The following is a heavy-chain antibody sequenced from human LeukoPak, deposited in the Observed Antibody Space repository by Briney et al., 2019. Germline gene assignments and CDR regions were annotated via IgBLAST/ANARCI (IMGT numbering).Heavy chain of an antibody. J-gene: IGHJ4*02. CDR2: FYYSGST. D-gene: IGHD5-24*01. Sequence: SETLSLTYSVSGDSISRNYWTWIRQPPGKGLEWIGHFYYSGSTSYNPSLKSRVTISADTSKNQFSLKLTSVTAADTAVYYCADRDGVYWGQGILVTVSS. CDR1: GDSISRNY. CDR3: ADRDGVY. V-gene: IGHV4-59*01.